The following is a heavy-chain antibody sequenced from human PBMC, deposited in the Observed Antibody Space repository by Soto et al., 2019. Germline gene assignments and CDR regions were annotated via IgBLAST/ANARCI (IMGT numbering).Heavy chain of an antibody. V-gene: IGHV3-23*01. CDR2: ISGSGGST. D-gene: IGHD3-16*02. Sequence: GSLLLACAASGFTFSSYAMSWVRQAPGKGLEWVSAISGSGGSTYYADSVKGRFTISRDNSKKTLYLQMNSLRDEDTDVYYCAKSGGVRLDPWGQGTLVTVYS. J-gene: IGHJ5*02. CDR1: GFTFSSYA. CDR3: AKSGGVRLDP.